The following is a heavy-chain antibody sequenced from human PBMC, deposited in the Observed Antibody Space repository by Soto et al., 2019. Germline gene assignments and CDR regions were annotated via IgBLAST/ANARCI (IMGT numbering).Heavy chain of an antibody. V-gene: IGHV3-9*01. D-gene: IGHD2-8*01. J-gene: IGHJ4*02. CDR1: GFSFDEYA. Sequence: EVQVAESGGGSVQPGRSRRLSCEASGFSFDEYAMHWVRQVQGKGLEWVSSINWNSGNIGYADSVRGRFTISRDNANNSLYLQMNSLRLEDTAFYYCAKGTKYCSSGVCSVFDYCGQGTLVTV. CDR3: AKGTKYCSSGVCSVFDY. CDR2: INWNSGNI.